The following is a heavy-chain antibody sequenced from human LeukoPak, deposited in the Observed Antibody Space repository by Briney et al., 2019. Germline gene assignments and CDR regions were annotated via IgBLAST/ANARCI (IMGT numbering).Heavy chain of an antibody. V-gene: IGHV3-21*01. Sequence: GGSLRLSCAASGFTFSTYNMNWVRQAPGKGLEWVSSISSSGYIYYADSVKGRFTISRDNAKSSLDLQMNSLRAEDTAVYYCARVVNYYYYMDVWGKGTTVTISS. CDR2: ISSSGYI. CDR1: GFTFSTYN. CDR3: ARVVNYYYYMDV. J-gene: IGHJ6*03. D-gene: IGHD2-21*01.